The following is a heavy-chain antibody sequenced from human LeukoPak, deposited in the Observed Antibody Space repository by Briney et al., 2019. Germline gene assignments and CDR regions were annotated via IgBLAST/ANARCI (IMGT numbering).Heavy chain of an antibody. CDR3: VKSGYSSLSDVDY. Sequence: GGSLRLSCSVSGFTFIAYAMHWVCQAPGKGLEFVSSINSNGGSTYHADSVKGRFTISRDNSKNTLYLQMSSLRAEDTAVYYCVKSGYSSLSDVDYWGQGTLVTVSS. J-gene: IGHJ4*02. D-gene: IGHD6-19*01. V-gene: IGHV3-64D*09. CDR2: INSNGGST. CDR1: GFTFIAYA.